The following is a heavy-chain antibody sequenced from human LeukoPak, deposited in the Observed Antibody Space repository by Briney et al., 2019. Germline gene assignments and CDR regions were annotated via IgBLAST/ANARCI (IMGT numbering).Heavy chain of an antibody. D-gene: IGHD2-2*02. CDR1: GGTFSSYA. V-gene: IGHV1-69*13. Sequence: SVKVSCKASGGTFSSYAISWVRQAPGQGLEWMGGIIPIFGTANYAQKFQGRVTITADESTSTAYMELSSLRSEDTAVYYCARGVVPAAIGGGYYYYYYMDVWGKGTTVTVSS. J-gene: IGHJ6*03. CDR2: IIPIFGTA. CDR3: ARGVVPAAIGGGYYYYYYMDV.